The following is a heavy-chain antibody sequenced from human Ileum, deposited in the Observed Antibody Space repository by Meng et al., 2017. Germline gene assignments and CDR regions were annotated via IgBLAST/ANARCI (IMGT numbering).Heavy chain of an antibody. Sequence: GESLKISCKGSGYSFTSYWIGWVRQLPGKGLEWMGIIYPGDSDTRYSPSFQGQVTISADTSISTAYLQWSSLKASDTAMYYCARRGGGEYCSGGSCTYYYYGMDVWGQGTTVTVSS. V-gene: IGHV5-51*01. CDR3: ARRGGGEYCSGGSCTYYYYGMDV. J-gene: IGHJ6*02. CDR1: GYSFTSYW. CDR2: IYPGDSDT. D-gene: IGHD2-15*01.